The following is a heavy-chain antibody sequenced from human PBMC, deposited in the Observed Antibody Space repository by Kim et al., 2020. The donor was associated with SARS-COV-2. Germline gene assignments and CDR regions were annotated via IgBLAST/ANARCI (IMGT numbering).Heavy chain of an antibody. Sequence: GGSLRLSCAASGFTFSSYSMNWVRQAPGKGLEWVSSISSSSSYIYYADSVKGRFTISRDNAKNSLYLQMNSLRAEDTAVYYCAREFEDYWYFDLWGRGTLVTVSS. J-gene: IGHJ2*01. CDR2: ISSSSSYI. CDR1: GFTFSSYS. V-gene: IGHV3-21*01. CDR3: AREFEDYWYFDL.